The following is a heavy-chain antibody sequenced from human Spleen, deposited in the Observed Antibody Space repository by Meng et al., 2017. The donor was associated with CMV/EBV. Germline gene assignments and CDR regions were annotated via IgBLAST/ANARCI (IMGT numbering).Heavy chain of an antibody. Sequence: ISRSNYYWGWIRQPPGEGLEWIGSLFYNGRTFYNPSLKSRVTISSDTSKNQFSLKLNFMTAADSAVYFCAREVGATEWLGDIYLDYWGQGKLVTVSS. CDR1: ISRSNYY. V-gene: IGHV4-39*07. J-gene: IGHJ4*02. CDR3: AREVGATEWLGDIYLDY. CDR2: LFYNGRT. D-gene: IGHD1-26*01.